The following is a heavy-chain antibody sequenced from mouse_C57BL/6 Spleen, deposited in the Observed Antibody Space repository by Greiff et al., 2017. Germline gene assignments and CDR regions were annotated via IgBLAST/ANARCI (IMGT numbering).Heavy chain of an antibody. J-gene: IGHJ3*01. CDR3: ARSGSSGYRFAY. CDR2: IYPGDGDT. D-gene: IGHD3-1*01. Sequence: QVQLQQSGAELVKPGASVKISCKASGYAFSSYWMNWVKQRPGKGLEWIGQIYPGDGDTNYNGKFKGKATLTADKSSSTAYMQLSSLTSEDSAVYFCARSGSSGYRFAYWGQGTLVTVSA. CDR1: GYAFSSYW. V-gene: IGHV1-80*01.